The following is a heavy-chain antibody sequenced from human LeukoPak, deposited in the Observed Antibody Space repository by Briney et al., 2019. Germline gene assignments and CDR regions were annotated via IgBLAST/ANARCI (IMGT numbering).Heavy chain of an antibody. V-gene: IGHV3-30*02. CDR1: GFTFSSYG. CDR3: AKEGSSGSDGMDV. J-gene: IGHJ6*02. D-gene: IGHD6-19*01. Sequence: GGSLRLSCAASGFTFSSYGMHWVRQAPGKELEWVAFIRYDGSNKYYADSVKGRFTISRDNSKNTLYLQMNSLRAEDTAVYYCAKEGSSGSDGMDVWGQGTTVTVSS. CDR2: IRYDGSNK.